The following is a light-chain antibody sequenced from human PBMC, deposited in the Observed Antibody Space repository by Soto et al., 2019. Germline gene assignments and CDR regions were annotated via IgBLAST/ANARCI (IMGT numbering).Light chain of an antibody. Sequence: EIVLTQSPGTLSLSPGERATLSCRASQCVSSSYLAWYQQKPGQAPRLLIHGASNRATGIPDRFSGSGSGTDFTLTISRLEPEDFAVYYCQQYNNWPPATFGQGTRLEIK. V-gene: IGKV3-20*01. CDR3: QQYNNWPPAT. CDR1: QCVSSSY. J-gene: IGKJ5*01. CDR2: GAS.